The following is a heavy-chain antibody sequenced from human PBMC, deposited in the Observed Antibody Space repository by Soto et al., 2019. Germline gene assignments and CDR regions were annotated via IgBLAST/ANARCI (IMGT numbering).Heavy chain of an antibody. D-gene: IGHD3-16*02. CDR2: IIPVFGTP. CDR3: ARHLYDYVWGSYRH. CDR1: GYIFKNYA. V-gene: IGHV1-69*13. J-gene: IGHJ4*02. Sequence: ASVKVSCKSSGYIFKNYAVTWLRQAPGQGLEWMGGIIPVFGTPDYSQKFRGRVTITADESTSTVYMELRSLTSEDTAVYYCARHLYDYVWGSYRHWGQGTPVTVSS.